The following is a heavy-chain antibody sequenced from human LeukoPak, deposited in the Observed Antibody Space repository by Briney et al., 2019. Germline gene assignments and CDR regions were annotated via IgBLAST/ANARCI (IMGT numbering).Heavy chain of an antibody. CDR2: IYTSGST. CDR1: GGSISSGSYY. Sequence: PSQTLSLACTVSGGSISSGSYYWSWIRQPAGKGLEWIGRIYTSGSTNYNPSLKSRVTISVDTSKNQFSLKLSSVTAADTAVYYCARDLPAAMDYWGQGTLVTVSS. J-gene: IGHJ4*02. V-gene: IGHV4-61*02. CDR3: ARDLPAAMDY. D-gene: IGHD2-2*01.